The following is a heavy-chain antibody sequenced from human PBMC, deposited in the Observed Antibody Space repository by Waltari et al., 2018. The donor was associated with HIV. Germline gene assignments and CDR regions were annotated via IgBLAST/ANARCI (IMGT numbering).Heavy chain of an antibody. Sequence: KPSETLSLTCAVYGGSFNGYYWSWIRQPPGKGLECIGEINHSGSIKYNPSLKSRVIISVDRYKNQFSLKLTSVTAADTALYYCARGSWGSGMDVWGRGTTVIVSS. V-gene: IGHV4-34*01. D-gene: IGHD7-27*01. CDR2: INHSGSI. J-gene: IGHJ6*02. CDR3: ARGSWGSGMDV. CDR1: GGSFNGYY.